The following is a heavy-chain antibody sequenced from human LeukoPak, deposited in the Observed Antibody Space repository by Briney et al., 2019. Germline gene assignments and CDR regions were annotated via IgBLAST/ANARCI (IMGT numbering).Heavy chain of an antibody. D-gene: IGHD3-22*01. CDR2: ISSSSSYI. V-gene: IGHV3-21*01. CDR1: GFTFSSYS. J-gene: IGHJ4*02. Sequence: GGSLRLSCAASGFTFSSYSMNWVRQAPGKGLEWVSSISSSSSYIYYADSVKGRFTISRDNAKNSLYLQMNSLRAEDTAVYHCATDYYDSSGYYTGSYWGQGTLVTVSS. CDR3: ATDYYDSSGYYTGSY.